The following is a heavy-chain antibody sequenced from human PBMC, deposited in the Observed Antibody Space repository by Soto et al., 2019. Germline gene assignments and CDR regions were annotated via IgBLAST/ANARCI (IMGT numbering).Heavy chain of an antibody. CDR3: ARWGNTIFGVVIGGLHGMDV. CDR2: INPSGGST. Sequence: QVQLVQSGAEVKKPGASVKVFCKASGYTFTSYYMHWVRQAPGQGLEWMGIINPSGGSTSYAQKFQGRVTMTRDTSTSTVYMELSSLRSEDTAVYYCARWGNTIFGVVIGGLHGMDVWGQGTTVTVSS. J-gene: IGHJ6*02. D-gene: IGHD3-3*01. V-gene: IGHV1-46*01. CDR1: GYTFTSYY.